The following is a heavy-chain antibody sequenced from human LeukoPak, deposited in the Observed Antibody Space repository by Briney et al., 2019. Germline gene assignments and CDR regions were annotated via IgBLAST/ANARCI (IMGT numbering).Heavy chain of an antibody. CDR1: GHTFTSYG. CDR2: ISAYNGNT. D-gene: IGHD6-13*01. J-gene: IGHJ4*02. V-gene: IGHV1-18*01. Sequence: GASVKVSCKASGHTFTSYGISWVRQAPGQGLEWMGWISAYNGNTNYAQKLQDRVTMTTDTSTSTAYMELRSLRSDDTAMYYCAREGIRIAAAGTIDYWGQGTLVTVSS. CDR3: AREGIRIAAAGTIDY.